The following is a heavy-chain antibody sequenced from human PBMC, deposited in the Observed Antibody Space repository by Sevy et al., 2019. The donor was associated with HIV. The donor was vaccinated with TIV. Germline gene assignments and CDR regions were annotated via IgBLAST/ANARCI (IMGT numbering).Heavy chain of an antibody. CDR1: GFIFGSYA. CDR2: ISYDGSHK. CDR3: ARDPGSSWSSFDY. V-gene: IGHV3-30-3*01. D-gene: IGHD6-13*01. Sequence: GSLRLSCAASGFIFGSYAMSWVRQAPGKGLEWVAVISYDGSHKYYADSVKGRFTISRDSSKNTLYLQMHSLRTDDTAVYYCARDPGSSWSSFDYWGQGTLVTVSS. J-gene: IGHJ4*02.